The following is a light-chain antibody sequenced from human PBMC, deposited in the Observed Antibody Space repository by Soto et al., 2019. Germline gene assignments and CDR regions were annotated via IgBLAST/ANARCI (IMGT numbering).Light chain of an antibody. Sequence: QSALTQPRSVSGSPGQSITISCTGNSSDVGGYNYVSWYRQHQGKAPKLMIYDVSKRPSGVPDRFSGSKSGNTASLTISGLQAEDEADYYCCSYAGSYTHYVFGTGTKVTGL. CDR3: CSYAGSYTHYV. CDR2: DVS. J-gene: IGLJ1*01. V-gene: IGLV2-11*01. CDR1: SSDVGGYNY.